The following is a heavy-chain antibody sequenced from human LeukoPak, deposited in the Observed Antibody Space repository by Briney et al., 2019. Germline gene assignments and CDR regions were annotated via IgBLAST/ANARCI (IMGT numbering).Heavy chain of an antibody. Sequence: SETLSLTCTVSGGPISSYYWSWIRQPPGKGLEWIGYIYYSGSTNYNPSLKSRVTISVDTSKNQFSLKLSSVTAADTAVYYCARATVRGVIWPYYYYGMDVWGQGTTVTVSS. CDR3: ARATVRGVIWPYYYYGMDV. D-gene: IGHD3-10*01. CDR2: IYYSGST. CDR1: GGPISSYY. V-gene: IGHV4-59*01. J-gene: IGHJ6*02.